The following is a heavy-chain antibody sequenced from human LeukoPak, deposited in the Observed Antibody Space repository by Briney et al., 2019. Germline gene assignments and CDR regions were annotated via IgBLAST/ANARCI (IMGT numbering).Heavy chain of an antibody. CDR3: VRDGLPATVANWFDP. Sequence: PGGSLRLSCAASGFTFNNYTMNWVRQAPGKGLEWVSSISRNGIYIKYVDSVKGRFTVSRDNAKNSLYLQMNSLRAEDTAVYYCVRDGLPATVANWFDPWGQGTLVTVSS. CDR1: GFTFNNYT. J-gene: IGHJ5*02. CDR2: ISRNGIYI. V-gene: IGHV3-21*01. D-gene: IGHD2-15*01.